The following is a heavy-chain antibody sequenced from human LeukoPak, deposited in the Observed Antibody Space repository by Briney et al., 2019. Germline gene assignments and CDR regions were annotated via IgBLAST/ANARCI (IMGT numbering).Heavy chain of an antibody. J-gene: IGHJ4*02. D-gene: IGHD5-18*01. Sequence: SETLSLTCTVSGGSISGYYWSWIQQPPGKGLEWIGYIYYNGNTDYNPSLKSRVTISVDTSKNQFSLKVNSVTAADTAVYYCARTQPFGYSYGPYFDYWGQGTLVTVSS. CDR3: ARTQPFGYSYGPYFDY. CDR2: IYYNGNT. CDR1: GGSISGYY. V-gene: IGHV4-59*08.